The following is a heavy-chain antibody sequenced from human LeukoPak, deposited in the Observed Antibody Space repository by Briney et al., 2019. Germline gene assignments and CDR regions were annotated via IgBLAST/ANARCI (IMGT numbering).Heavy chain of an antibody. V-gene: IGHV4-59*01. Sequence: SETLSLTCTVSGGSISSYYWSWIRQPPGKGLEWIGYIYYSGSTNYDPSLKSRVTISVDTSKNQFSLRLRSVTAADTAVYYCARGAWWYYDSRDGPRGGLDVWGQGTTVTVSS. CDR3: ARGAWWYYDSRDGPRGGLDV. CDR2: IYYSGST. D-gene: IGHD3-22*01. J-gene: IGHJ6*02. CDR1: GGSISSYY.